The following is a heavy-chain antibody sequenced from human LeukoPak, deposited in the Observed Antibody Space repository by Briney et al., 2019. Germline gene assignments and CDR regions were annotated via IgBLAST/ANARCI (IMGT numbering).Heavy chain of an antibody. CDR3: ARMAGYSSSSVLDY. CDR2: IIPIFGTA. CDR1: VGTFSRYA. J-gene: IGHJ4*02. V-gene: IGHV1-69*05. D-gene: IGHD6-6*01. Sequence: SVTVSCKPSVGTFSRYAISWVRQAPADGLEWRGGIIPIFGTANYAQKFQGRVTITTDESTSTAYMELSSLRSEDTAVYYCARMAGYSSSSVLDYWGQGTLVTDSS.